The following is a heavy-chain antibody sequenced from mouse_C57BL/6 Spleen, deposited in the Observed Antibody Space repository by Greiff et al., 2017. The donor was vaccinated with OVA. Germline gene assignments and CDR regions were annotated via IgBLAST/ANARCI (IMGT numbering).Heavy chain of an antibody. CDR1: GFTFSDYY. V-gene: IGHV5-16*01. D-gene: IGHD2-4*01. CDR2: INYDGSST. CDR3: ATITRVYYAMDY. Sequence: EVMLVESEGGLVQPGSSMKLSCTASGFTFSDYYMAWVRQVPEKGLEWVANINYDGSSTYYLDSLKSRFIISRDNAKNILYLQMSSLKSEDTATYYCATITRVYYAMDYWGQGTSVTVSS. J-gene: IGHJ4*01.